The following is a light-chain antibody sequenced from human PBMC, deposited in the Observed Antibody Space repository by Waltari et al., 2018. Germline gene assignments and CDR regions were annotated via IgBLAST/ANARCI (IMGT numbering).Light chain of an antibody. CDR1: QDITIY. Sequence: DIQMTQSPSSLAASVGYRVTITCQASQDITIYLNWYQQKPGKAPKLLIYDTSKLETGVPSRFSGSGSGTHFTFTISSLQPEDIATYYCQVSFHFPLTFGGGTKLEIK. CDR2: DTS. CDR3: QVSFHFPLT. V-gene: IGKV1-33*01. J-gene: IGKJ4*01.